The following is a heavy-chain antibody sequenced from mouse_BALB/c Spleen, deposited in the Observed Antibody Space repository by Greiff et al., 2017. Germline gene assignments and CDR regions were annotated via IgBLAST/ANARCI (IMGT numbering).Heavy chain of an antibody. V-gene: IGHV14-3*02. D-gene: IGHD2-4*01. CDR2: IDPANGNT. J-gene: IGHJ2*01. CDR3: ARPNDYDDGDYFDY. Sequence: EVQLQESGAELVKPGASVKLSCTASGFNIKDTYMHWVKQRPEQGLEWIGRIDPANGNTKYDPKFQGKATITADTSSNTAYLQLSSLTSEDTAVYYCARPNDYDDGDYFDYWGQGTTLTVSS. CDR1: GFNIKDTY.